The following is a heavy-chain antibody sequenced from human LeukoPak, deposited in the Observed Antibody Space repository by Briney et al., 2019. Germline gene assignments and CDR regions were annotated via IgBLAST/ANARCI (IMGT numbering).Heavy chain of an antibody. V-gene: IGHV5-51*01. J-gene: IGHJ4*02. CDR3: ARRLGFDYDSSGYTSDY. Sequence: GESLKISCKCSGYSFTNYLIGWVRQMPGKLLEWMGIFYPGDSDTRYSPSFQGQVTMSGDKSISTAYLQWSSLKASDTAMYYCARRLGFDYDSSGYTSDYWGQGTLVTVSS. CDR2: FYPGDSDT. CDR1: GYSFTNYL. D-gene: IGHD3-22*01.